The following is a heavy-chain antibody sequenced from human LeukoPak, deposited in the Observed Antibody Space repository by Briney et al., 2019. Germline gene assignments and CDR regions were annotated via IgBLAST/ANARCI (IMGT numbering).Heavy chain of an antibody. Sequence: PGGSLRLSCAASGFTFSTYSMNWVRQAPGKGLEWVSSISSSSSYIYYADSVKGRFTISRDNAKNSLYLQMNSLRVEDTAVYCCVKNDGWFHLAQWGQGTLVTVSS. D-gene: IGHD6-19*01. J-gene: IGHJ4*02. V-gene: IGHV3-21*04. CDR2: ISSSSSYI. CDR3: VKNDGWFHLAQ. CDR1: GFTFSTYS.